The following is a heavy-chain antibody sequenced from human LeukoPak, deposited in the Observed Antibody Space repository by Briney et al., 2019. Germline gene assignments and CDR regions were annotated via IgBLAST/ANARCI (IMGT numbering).Heavy chain of an antibody. J-gene: IGHJ4*02. CDR1: GGSISSGSYY. CDR3: ARDQGY. CDR2: IYTNGST. Sequence: SGTLSLTCTVSGGSISSGSYYWSCIRQPAGKGLEWIGRIYTNGSTNYNPSLKSRVTISVDTSKNQLSLKLSSVTAADTAVYYCARDQGYWGRGTLVTVSS. V-gene: IGHV4-61*02.